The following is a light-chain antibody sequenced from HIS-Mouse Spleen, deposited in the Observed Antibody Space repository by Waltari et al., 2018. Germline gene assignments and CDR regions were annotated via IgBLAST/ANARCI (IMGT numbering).Light chain of an antibody. CDR3: QQSYSTPFT. CDR1: QSISSY. Sequence: DIQMTQSPSSLSASVGDRVTITCRASQSISSYLNWYQQKPGKAPKRLIYAASSLQSGVPSRFSGRGSGTDFTLTISSLQPEDFATYYCQQSYSTPFTFGPGTKVDIK. J-gene: IGKJ3*01. CDR2: AAS. V-gene: IGKV1-39*01.